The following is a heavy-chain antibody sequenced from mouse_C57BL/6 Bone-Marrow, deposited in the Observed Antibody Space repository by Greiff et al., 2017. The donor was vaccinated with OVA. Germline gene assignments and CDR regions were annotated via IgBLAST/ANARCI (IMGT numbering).Heavy chain of an antibody. V-gene: IGHV1-50*01. CDR3: ARSDAYDREDY. J-gene: IGHJ2*01. D-gene: IGHD2-2*01. CDR2: IDPSDSYT. CDR1: GYTFTSYW. Sequence: VQLQQPGAELVKPGASVKLSCKASGYTFTSYWMQWVKQRPGQGLEWIGEIDPSDSYTNYNQKFKGKATLTVDTSSSTAYMQLSSLTSEDSAVYYCARSDAYDREDYWGQGTTLTVSS.